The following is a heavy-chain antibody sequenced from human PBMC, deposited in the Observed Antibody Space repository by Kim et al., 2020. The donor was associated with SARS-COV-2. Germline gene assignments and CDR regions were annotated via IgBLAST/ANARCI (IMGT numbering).Heavy chain of an antibody. Sequence: GGSLRLSCAASGFTFSNYWMNWVRQAPGKGLEWVANIKQDGSQKSYMDSLKGRFTISRDNAKNSLYLQMNSLRAEDTAVYYCTTAIRGATGYWGQGTLVTVSS. D-gene: IGHD3-10*01. CDR1: GFTFSNYW. J-gene: IGHJ4*02. CDR2: IKQDGSQK. V-gene: IGHV3-7*03. CDR3: TTAIRGATGY.